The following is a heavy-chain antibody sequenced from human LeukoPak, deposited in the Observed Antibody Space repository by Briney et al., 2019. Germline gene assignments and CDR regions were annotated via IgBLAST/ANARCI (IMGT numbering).Heavy chain of an antibody. D-gene: IGHD3-10*01. Sequence: SETLSLTCAVSGYSISSGYYWDWIRQPPGKGLEWIGSIYHSGSTYYNPSLKSRVTISVDTSKSQSSLKLSSVTAADTAVYYCAADYYGSGPFDYWGQGTLVTVSS. V-gene: IGHV4-38-2*01. J-gene: IGHJ4*02. CDR3: AADYYGSGPFDY. CDR1: GYSISSGYY. CDR2: IYHSGST.